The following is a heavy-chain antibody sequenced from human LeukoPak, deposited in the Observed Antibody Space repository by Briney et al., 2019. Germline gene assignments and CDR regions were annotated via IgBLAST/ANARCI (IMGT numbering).Heavy chain of an antibody. V-gene: IGHV1-69*13. CDR2: IIPIFGTA. CDR3: ARARTRYRLFDY. D-gene: IGHD1-14*01. Sequence: SVKVSCKASGGTFSSYAISWMRQAPGQGLEWMGGIIPIFGTADYAQKFQGRVTITADESTSTAYMELSSLRSEDTAVYYCARARTRYRLFDYWGQGTLVTVSS. J-gene: IGHJ4*02. CDR1: GGTFSSYA.